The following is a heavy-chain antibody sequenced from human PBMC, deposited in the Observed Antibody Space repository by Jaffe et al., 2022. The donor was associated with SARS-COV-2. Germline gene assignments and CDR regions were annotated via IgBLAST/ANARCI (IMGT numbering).Heavy chain of an antibody. CDR2: IYTSGST. CDR3: ARGKSGGSGIGY. V-gene: IGHV4-61*02. CDR1: GGSISSGSYY. D-gene: IGHD3-10*01. Sequence: QVQLQESGPGLVKPSQTLSLTCTVSGGSISSGSYYWSWIRQPAGKGLEWIGRIYTSGSTNYNPSLKSRVTISVDTSKNQFSLKLSSVTAADTAVYYCARGKSGGSGIGYWGQGTLVTVSS. J-gene: IGHJ4*02.